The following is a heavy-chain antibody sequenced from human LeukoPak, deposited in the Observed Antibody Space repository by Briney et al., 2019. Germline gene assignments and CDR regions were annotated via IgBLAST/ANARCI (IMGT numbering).Heavy chain of an antibody. V-gene: IGHV1-2*06. J-gene: IGHJ4*02. CDR1: GYTFTGYA. CDR2: LDPNSGGT. D-gene: IGHD3-9*01. Sequence: ASVKVSRKASGYTFTGYAMHWVRQAPGQGREWVGRLDPNSGGTNSAQDFQGRVTITRDTSINTAYMELSRLRSDDTAKYYCTRDLTISGPIGIWGQGTLVTVSA. CDR3: TRDLTISGPIGI.